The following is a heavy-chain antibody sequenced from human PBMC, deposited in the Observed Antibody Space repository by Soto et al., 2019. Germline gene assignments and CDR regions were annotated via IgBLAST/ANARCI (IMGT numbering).Heavy chain of an antibody. Sequence: SETLSLTCTVSGGSFSSYYWTWIRQPPGKGLEWIGYIYYSATTNYNPSLKSRVTISVDTSKNQFSLNLSSVTAAATAVYYCARGAWGAAAGFDYWGQGTLVTVSS. CDR2: IYYSATT. J-gene: IGHJ4*02. V-gene: IGHV4-59*01. CDR3: ARGAWGAAAGFDY. CDR1: GGSFSSYY. D-gene: IGHD6-13*01.